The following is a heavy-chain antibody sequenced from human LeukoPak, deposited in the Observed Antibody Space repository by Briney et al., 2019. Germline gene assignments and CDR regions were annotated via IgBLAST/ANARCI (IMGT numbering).Heavy chain of an antibody. V-gene: IGHV3-30*04. CDR1: GFTFSSYA. Sequence: PGGSLRLSCAASGFTFSSYAIHWVRQAPGKGLEWVAVISYDGSNKYYADSVKGRFTISRDNSKNTLYLQMNSLRAEDTAVYYCAREGGYSGNYRDCYFDYWGQGTLVTVSS. J-gene: IGHJ4*02. CDR2: ISYDGSNK. D-gene: IGHD1-26*01. CDR3: AREGGYSGNYRDCYFDY.